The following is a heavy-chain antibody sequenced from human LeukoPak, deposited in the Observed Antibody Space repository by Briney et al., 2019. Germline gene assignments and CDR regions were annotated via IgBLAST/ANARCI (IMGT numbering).Heavy chain of an antibody. CDR1: GFTFSSYW. CDR2: LNTDGSIT. D-gene: IGHD1-1*01. CDR3: ARGVDWNEFDN. Sequence: QTGRSLRLSCAASGFTFSSYWMHWVRQAPGKGLVWVSRLNTDGSITTYADSVKGRFTISRDNARNTVYLQMNSLRVEDTAVYYCARGVDWNEFDNWGQGTLVTVSS. V-gene: IGHV3-74*01. J-gene: IGHJ4*02.